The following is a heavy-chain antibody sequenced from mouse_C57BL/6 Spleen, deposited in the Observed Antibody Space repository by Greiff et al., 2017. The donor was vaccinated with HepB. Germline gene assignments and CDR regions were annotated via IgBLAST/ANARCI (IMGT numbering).Heavy chain of an antibody. Sequence: VQLQESGAELVKPGASVKLSCKASGYTFTEYTIHWVKQRSGQGLEWIGWFYPGSGSIKYNEKFKDKATLTADKSSSTSYMELSRLTSEDSAVYFCARSLYDGYPPPYWGQGTLVTVAA. D-gene: IGHD2-3*01. CDR3: ARSLYDGYPPPY. CDR1: GYTFTEYT. V-gene: IGHV1-62-2*01. CDR2: FYPGSGSI. J-gene: IGHJ3*01.